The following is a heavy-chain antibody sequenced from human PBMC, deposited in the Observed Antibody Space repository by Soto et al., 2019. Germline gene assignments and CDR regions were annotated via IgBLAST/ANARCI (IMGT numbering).Heavy chain of an antibody. V-gene: IGHV1-46*01. D-gene: IGHD6-19*01. CDR3: ARELQQWLPHYYYYGMDV. CDR2: INPSGGST. Sequence: ASVKVSCKASGYTFTSYYMHWVRQAPGQGLEWMGIINPSGGSTSYAQKFQGRVTMTRDTSTSTVYMELSSLRSEDTAVYYCARELQQWLPHYYYYGMDVWGQGTTVTVSS. J-gene: IGHJ6*02. CDR1: GYTFTSYY.